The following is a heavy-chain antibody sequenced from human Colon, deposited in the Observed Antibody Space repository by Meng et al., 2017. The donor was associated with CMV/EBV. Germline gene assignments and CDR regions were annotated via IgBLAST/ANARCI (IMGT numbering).Heavy chain of an antibody. J-gene: IGHJ4*02. CDR2: IDPSSGDT. Sequence: ASVKVSCKASGYTFTNYFIHWVRQAPGQGLEWMGWIDPSSGDTNFAQKFQGRVSMTRDTSITTAHMELSSLRSEDTAVYYCATGTNIVVVPATYWGQGTLVTVSS. V-gene: IGHV1-2*02. CDR3: ATGTNIVVVPATY. CDR1: GYTFTNYF. D-gene: IGHD2-2*01.